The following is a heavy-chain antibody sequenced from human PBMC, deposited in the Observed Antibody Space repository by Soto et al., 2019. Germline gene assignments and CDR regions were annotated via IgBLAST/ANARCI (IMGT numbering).Heavy chain of an antibody. Sequence: QVHLVQSGTEVKKPGASLRVSCKVSGYPLSELSIHWVRQAPGKGLEWMGGLDPEDGEAVYAQKFQGRLTMTEDTSTDTAYMELSSLRSEATAVYFCATSGSFDTSSRSEEDVWGQGTSVTVSS. J-gene: IGHJ6*02. CDR3: ATSGSFDTSSRSEEDV. V-gene: IGHV1-24*01. CDR2: LDPEDGEA. CDR1: GYPLSELS. D-gene: IGHD6-13*01.